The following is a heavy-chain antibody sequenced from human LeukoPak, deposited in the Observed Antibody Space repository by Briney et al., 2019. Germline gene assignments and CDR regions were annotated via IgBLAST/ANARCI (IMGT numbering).Heavy chain of an antibody. CDR3: ARVWELSYDY. Sequence: PGGSLRLSCAASGFTFSSYAMSWVRQAPGKGLEWVSVIYNDGSTYYADTVKGRFTISRDNSKNTVDLQVNSLRAEDTAVYYCARVWELSYDYWGQGTLVTVSS. CDR2: IYNDGST. CDR1: GFTFSSYA. J-gene: IGHJ4*02. D-gene: IGHD3-16*02. V-gene: IGHV3-23*05.